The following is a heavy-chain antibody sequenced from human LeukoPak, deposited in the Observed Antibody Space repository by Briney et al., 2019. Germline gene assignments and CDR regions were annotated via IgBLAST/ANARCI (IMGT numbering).Heavy chain of an antibody. D-gene: IGHD3-10*01. CDR3: ARGQLWIDY. CDR2: ISSSGRTI. Sequence: GGSPRLSCGASGFTFSSYEMNWVRQAPGKGLEWVSYISSSGRTIYYADSVKGRFTISRDNAKNSLYLQMNSLRAEDTAVYYCARGQLWIDYWGQGTLVTVSS. CDR1: GFTFSSYE. V-gene: IGHV3-48*03. J-gene: IGHJ4*02.